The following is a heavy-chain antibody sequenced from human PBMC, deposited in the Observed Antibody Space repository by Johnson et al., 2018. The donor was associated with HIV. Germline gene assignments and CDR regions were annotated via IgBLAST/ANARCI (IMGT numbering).Heavy chain of an antibody. Sequence: VQLVESGGGLVQPGGSLRLSCAASGFTFDDYAMHWVRQAPGKGLEWVSGISWNSGSIGYADSVKGRFTISRDNAKNSLYLQMNSLRAEDTALYYCAKDFSSSWYGAFDIWGQGTMVTVSS. CDR1: GFTFDDYA. V-gene: IGHV3-9*01. D-gene: IGHD6-13*01. J-gene: IGHJ3*02. CDR3: AKDFSSSWYGAFDI. CDR2: ISWNSGSI.